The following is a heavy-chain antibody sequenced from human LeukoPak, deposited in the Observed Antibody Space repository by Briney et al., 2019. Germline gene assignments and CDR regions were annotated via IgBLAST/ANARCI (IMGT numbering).Heavy chain of an antibody. D-gene: IGHD3-10*01. CDR3: ARQISDYYYYYMDV. V-gene: IGHV4-39*01. Sequence: SETLSLTCTVSGGSISSSNYDGGWVRQPPGKGLEGIGTIYYSGTTYYNPSLESRVTIFQDASRNQFSLMLTSVTATDTAVYYCARQISDYYYYYMDVWGKGTTVTVSS. J-gene: IGHJ6*03. CDR1: GGSISSSNYD. CDR2: IYYSGTT.